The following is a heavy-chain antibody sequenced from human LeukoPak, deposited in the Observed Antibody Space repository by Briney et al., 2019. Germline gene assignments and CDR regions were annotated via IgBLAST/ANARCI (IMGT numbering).Heavy chain of an antibody. CDR3: ARRGSSFDVDY. CDR1: GGSFSGYY. D-gene: IGHD6-6*01. Sequence: SETVSLTCAVYGGSFSGYYWSWIRQPPGKGLEWIGEINHSGSTNYNPSLKSRVTISVDTSKNQFSLKLSSVTAADTAVYYCARRGSSFDVDYWGQGTLVTVSS. V-gene: IGHV4-34*01. J-gene: IGHJ4*02. CDR2: INHSGST.